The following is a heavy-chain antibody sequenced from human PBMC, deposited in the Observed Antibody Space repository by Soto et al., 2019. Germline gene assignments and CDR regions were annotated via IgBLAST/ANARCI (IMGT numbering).Heavy chain of an antibody. J-gene: IGHJ4*02. Sequence: QVQLRESGPGLVKPSQTLSLTCTVSGGSISSDDYYWTCIRHRPGEGLEWIGHIYYNGDTYYTPSLKSRVTISADTSKNQFSLRLRSVTAADAAVYYCARGGDYWGQGALVIVSS. D-gene: IGHD3-16*01. CDR1: GGSISSDDYY. CDR2: IYYNGDT. V-gene: IGHV4-31*03. CDR3: ARGGDY.